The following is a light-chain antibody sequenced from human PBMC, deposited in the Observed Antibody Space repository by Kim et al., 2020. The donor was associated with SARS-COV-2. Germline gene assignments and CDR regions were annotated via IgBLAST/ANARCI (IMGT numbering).Light chain of an antibody. CDR2: EDN. CDR3: QSYDSSKSVV. Sequence: KTVTNACTRSSGSIASNYVKWYQQRPGSSPTTVIYEDNQRPSGVPDRFSGSIDSSSNSASLTISGLKTEDEADYYCQSYDSSKSVVFGGGTKLTVL. CDR1: SGSIASNY. J-gene: IGLJ2*01. V-gene: IGLV6-57*01.